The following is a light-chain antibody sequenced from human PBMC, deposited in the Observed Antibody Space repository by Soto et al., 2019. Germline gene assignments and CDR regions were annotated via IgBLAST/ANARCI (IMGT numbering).Light chain of an antibody. CDR1: QSISTY. Sequence: DIQVTQSPSSLSASVGDRLTITCRASQSISTYLNWYRQKPGKAPELLIYAASSLQSGVPSRFSGSRSGTDFTLTISSLQSEDLAVYYCQQYNKWPPFGQGTKVGIK. V-gene: IGKV1-39*01. J-gene: IGKJ1*01. CDR3: QQYNKWPP. CDR2: AAS.